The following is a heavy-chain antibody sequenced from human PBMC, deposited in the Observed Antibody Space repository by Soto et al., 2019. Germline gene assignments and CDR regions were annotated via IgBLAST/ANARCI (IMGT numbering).Heavy chain of an antibody. V-gene: IGHV4-59*01. D-gene: IGHD6-19*01. J-gene: IGHJ4*02. CDR2: IYYSGST. CDR3: ATRDYSSGWYYSDY. Sequence: PSETLSLTCTVSGGSISSYYWSWIRQPPGKGLEWIGYIYYSGSTNYNPSLKSRVTISVDASKNQFSLKLSSVTAADTAVYYCATRDYSSGWYYSDYWGQGTLVTVSS. CDR1: GGSISSYY.